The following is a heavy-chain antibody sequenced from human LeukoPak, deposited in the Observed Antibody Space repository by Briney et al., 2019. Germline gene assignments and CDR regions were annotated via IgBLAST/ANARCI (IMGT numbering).Heavy chain of an antibody. CDR1: GFTFNNYA. Sequence: GGSLRLSCVASGFTFNNYAMCWVRQAPGKGLEWVSAIIRSGGTYYADSVEGRFTISRDNSKNTLYLEMNSLRAEDTAVYYCARPRIAAAGRGYFDYWGQGTLVTVSS. J-gene: IGHJ4*02. V-gene: IGHV3-23*01. CDR2: IIRSGGT. CDR3: ARPRIAAAGRGYFDY. D-gene: IGHD6-13*01.